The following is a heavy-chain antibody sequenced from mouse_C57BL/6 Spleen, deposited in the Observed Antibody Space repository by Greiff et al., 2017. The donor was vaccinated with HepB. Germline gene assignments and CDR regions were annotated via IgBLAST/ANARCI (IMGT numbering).Heavy chain of an antibody. Sequence: QVQLQQPGAELVKPGASVKLSCKASGYTFTSYGMQWVKQRPGQGLEWIGGIDPSDSYTNYNQKFKGKATLTVDTSSSTAYMQLSSLTSEDSAVYYCARLGGLGYWGQGTTLTVSS. CDR1: GYTFTSYG. D-gene: IGHD2-13*01. CDR2: IDPSDSYT. V-gene: IGHV1-50*01. CDR3: ARLGGLGY. J-gene: IGHJ2*01.